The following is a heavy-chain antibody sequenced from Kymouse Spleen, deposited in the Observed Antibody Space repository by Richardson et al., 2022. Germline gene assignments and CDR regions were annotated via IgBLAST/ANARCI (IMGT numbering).Heavy chain of an antibody. CDR2: INPNSGGT. Sequence: QVQLVQSGAEVKKPGASVKVSCKASGYTFTGYYMHWVRQAPGQGLEWMGWINPNSGGTNYAQKFQGWVTMTRDTSISTAYMELSRLRSDDTAVYYCARDRGLELQDYYYGMDVWGQGTTVTVSS. CDR1: GYTFTGYY. D-gene: IGHD1-7*01. V-gene: IGHV1-2*04. CDR3: ARDRGLELQDYYYGMDV. J-gene: IGHJ6*02.